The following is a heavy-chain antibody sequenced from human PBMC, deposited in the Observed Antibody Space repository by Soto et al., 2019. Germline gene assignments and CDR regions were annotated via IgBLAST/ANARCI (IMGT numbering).Heavy chain of an antibody. Sequence: LVESGGALVYPGGSLRLSCIASGFSFSDYSMNWFGQAPGKGLQWVSYISSSSDKTYYADSVKGRFTVSRDNAKNALFLEMNSLRDDDTATYYCARLPKGSLVTAWGQGTRVTVSS. D-gene: IGHD2-21*02. J-gene: IGHJ4*02. CDR1: GFSFSDYS. CDR2: ISSSSDKT. CDR3: ARLPKGSLVTA. V-gene: IGHV3-48*02.